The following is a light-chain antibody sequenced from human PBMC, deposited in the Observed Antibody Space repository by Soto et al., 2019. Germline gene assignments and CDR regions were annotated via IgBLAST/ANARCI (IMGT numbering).Light chain of an antibody. CDR1: QSVSSSY. Sequence: EIVLTQSPGTLSLSPGERATLSCRASQSVSSSYLAWYQQKPGQAPRLLIYSTSTRATGVPARFSGSGSGTDFTLTISSLQSEDFAVYYCQHYNYWPYTFGQGTKVDIK. CDR3: QHYNYWPYT. CDR2: STS. J-gene: IGKJ2*01. V-gene: IGKV3-15*01.